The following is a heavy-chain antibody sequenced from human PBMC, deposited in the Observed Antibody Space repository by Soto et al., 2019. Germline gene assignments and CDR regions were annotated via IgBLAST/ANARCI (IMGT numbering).Heavy chain of an antibody. Sequence: ASVKVSCKASGGTFSSYAISWVRQAPGQGLEWMGGIIPIFGTANYAQKFQGRVTITADESTSTAYMELSSLRSEDTAVYYCARGLLEHGSGSYYMDWGQGTLVTVSS. CDR3: ARGLLEHGSGSYYMD. V-gene: IGHV1-69*13. CDR1: GGTFSSYA. J-gene: IGHJ4*02. CDR2: IIPIFGTA. D-gene: IGHD3-10*01.